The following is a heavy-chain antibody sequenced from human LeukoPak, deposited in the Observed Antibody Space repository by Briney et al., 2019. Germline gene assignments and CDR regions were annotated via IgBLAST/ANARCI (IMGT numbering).Heavy chain of an antibody. Sequence: GGSLRPAWAPAGSTVSKYGMGSGRPTAGKGRESVPRINTDGTVTTYAASVKGRFPVSRKHADNTMFLQMNSVSHDDTAVYYCATNQWLAPPLDSWGQGTPVTVSS. CDR2: INTDGTVT. D-gene: IGHD6-19*01. V-gene: IGHV3-74*01. CDR1: GSTVSKYG. J-gene: IGHJ4*02. CDR3: ATNQWLAPPLDS.